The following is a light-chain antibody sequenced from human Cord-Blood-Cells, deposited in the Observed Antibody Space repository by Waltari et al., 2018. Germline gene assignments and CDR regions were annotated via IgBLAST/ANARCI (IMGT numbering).Light chain of an antibody. CDR2: WAS. V-gene: IGKV4-1*01. CDR3: QQDYSTLP. Sequence: DIVMTQSPDSLAVSLGERATINCKSIQSVLYSSNSKNYLAWYQQKPGQPPKLLIYWASTRESGVPDRFSGSGSGTDFTLTISSLQAEDVAVYYCQQDYSTLPFGGGTKVEIK. CDR1: QSVLYSSNSKNY. J-gene: IGKJ4*01.